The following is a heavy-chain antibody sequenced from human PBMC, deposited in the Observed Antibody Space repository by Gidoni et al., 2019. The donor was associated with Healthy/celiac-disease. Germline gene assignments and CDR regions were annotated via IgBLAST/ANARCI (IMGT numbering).Heavy chain of an antibody. V-gene: IGHV1-69*01. D-gene: IGHD3-10*01. CDR2: IIPIFGTA. CDR1: GGTFSSYA. Sequence: QVQLVQSGAEVKKPGSSVKVSCKASGGTFSSYASSWVRQPPGQGLEWMGGIIPIFGTANYAQKFQGRVTITADESTSTAYMELSSLRSEDTAVYYCARNKMVRGVIPIRANYFDYWGQGTLVTVSS. J-gene: IGHJ4*02. CDR3: ARNKMVRGVIPIRANYFDY.